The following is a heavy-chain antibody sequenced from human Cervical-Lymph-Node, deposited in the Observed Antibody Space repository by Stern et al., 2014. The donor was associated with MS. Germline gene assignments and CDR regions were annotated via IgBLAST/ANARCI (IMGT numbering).Heavy chain of an antibody. CDR1: GGSISSNNW. CDR3: AESKGAAALDF. V-gene: IGHV4-4*02. CDR2: IHPSGST. J-gene: IGHJ4*02. D-gene: IGHD6-13*01. Sequence: QVQLQESGPGLVKPSGTLSLTCAVSGGSISSNNWWSWVRQPPGKVLEWIGEIHPSGSTHYSPSLKSRVTISVDESKNQFSLKVSSVTAADTAVYYCAESKGAAALDFWGQGYLVTVSS.